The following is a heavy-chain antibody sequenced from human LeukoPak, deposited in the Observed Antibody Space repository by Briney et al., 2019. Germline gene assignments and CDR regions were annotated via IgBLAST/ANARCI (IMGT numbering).Heavy chain of an antibody. D-gene: IGHD1-14*01. CDR2: IYFTGST. J-gene: IGHJ4*02. CDR1: GGSMNSYY. CDR3: ARGKLAPRNPFDY. Sequence: SETLSLTCTVSGGSMNSYYWSWVRQTPGKGLEWFGHIYFTGSTNYNPSLKSRVTMSVDTSKNQFSLRLSSVTAADTAVYYCARGKLAPRNPFDYWGQGTLVTVSS. V-gene: IGHV4-59*01.